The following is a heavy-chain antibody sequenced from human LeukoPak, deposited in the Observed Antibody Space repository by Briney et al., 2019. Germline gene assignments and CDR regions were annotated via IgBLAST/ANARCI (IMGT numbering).Heavy chain of an antibody. CDR3: ARSNSGYAESCY. CDR2: IGQDGSEK. Sequence: PGGSLRLFCAASGFTFRSYWMTWVRQAPGKGLEWVANIGQDGSEKYYVDPVKGRFTISRDNAKNSLYLQMNSLRGEDTAVYYCARSNSGYAESCYWGQGTLVTVSS. D-gene: IGHD5-12*01. V-gene: IGHV3-7*01. J-gene: IGHJ4*02. CDR1: GFTFRSYW.